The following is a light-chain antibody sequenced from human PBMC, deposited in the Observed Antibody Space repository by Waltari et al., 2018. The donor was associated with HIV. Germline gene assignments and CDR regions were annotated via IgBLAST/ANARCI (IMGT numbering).Light chain of an antibody. V-gene: IGKV3-20*01. CDR2: GAS. CDR1: QSVSANF. CDR3: QQCATSPWT. Sequence: VLKQSPGTLSLSPGHRAILPCRASQSVSANFLGWYQQRPGQAPRLLVHGASRRATATPARFSCGGSGTDFTLIISRLQPEDFAVYYCQQCATSPWTFGQGTTV. J-gene: IGKJ1*01.